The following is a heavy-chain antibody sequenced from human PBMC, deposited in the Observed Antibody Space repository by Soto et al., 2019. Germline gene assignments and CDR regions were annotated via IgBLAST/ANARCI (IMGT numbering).Heavy chain of an antibody. D-gene: IGHD1-26*01. CDR3: AHGTRGPGYGMDV. J-gene: IGHJ6*02. V-gene: IGHV2-5*01. Sequence: QITLKESGPTLVKPTQTLTLTCTFSGFSLSTSGVGVGWIRQPPGKALEWLAVIYWNDEKRYSPSLKSRTTITKDTSTNQVVLTMTNMVPVDTATYFCAHGTRGPGYGMDVWGQGTTVTVYS. CDR1: GFSLSTSGVG. CDR2: IYWNDEK.